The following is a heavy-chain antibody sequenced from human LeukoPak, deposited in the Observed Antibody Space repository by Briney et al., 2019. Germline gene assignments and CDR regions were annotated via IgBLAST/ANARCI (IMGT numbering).Heavy chain of an antibody. CDR1: GFTFSSYA. D-gene: IGHD3-22*01. CDR2: ISGSGGST. V-gene: IGHV3-23*01. CDR3: AKDMSYDSGGGHFDY. J-gene: IGHJ4*02. Sequence: PGGSLRLSCAASGFTFSSYAMSWVRQAPGKGLEWVSAISGSGGSTYYADSVKGRFTISRDNANNSLYLQMNSLRAEDMALYYCAKDMSYDSGGGHFDYWGQGALVTVSS.